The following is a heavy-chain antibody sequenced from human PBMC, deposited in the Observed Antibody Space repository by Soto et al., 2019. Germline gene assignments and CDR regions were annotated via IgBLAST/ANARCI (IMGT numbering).Heavy chain of an antibody. CDR3: AKASSAWYGSKNYYFDS. CDR2: ISATGGTT. Sequence: EVHLSESGGGAVQPGGSLRLSCVVSGFTFSDYAMDWVRQAPGKGLEWVSEISATGGTTNYADSVKGRYTISRDNSNNTLYLQLTNLRAEDTAMFYCAKASSAWYGSKNYYFDSWGQGALVTVSS. D-gene: IGHD6-19*01. J-gene: IGHJ4*02. V-gene: IGHV3-23*01. CDR1: GFTFSDYA.